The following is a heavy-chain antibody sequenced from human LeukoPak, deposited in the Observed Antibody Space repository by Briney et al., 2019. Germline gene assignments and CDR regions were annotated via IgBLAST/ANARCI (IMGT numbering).Heavy chain of an antibody. V-gene: IGHV4-59*01. J-gene: IGHJ4*02. CDR1: GGSINNYY. CDR2: IYSSGST. D-gene: IGHD1-26*01. Sequence: SETLSLTCTVSGGSINNYYWGWIRQPPGRGLEWIGHIYSSGSTKKNSALESRISLSVDTSNNQFSLRISSVTAADTAVYYCARYSGNPAWYFDYWGREPWSASPQ. CDR3: ARYSGNPAWYFDY.